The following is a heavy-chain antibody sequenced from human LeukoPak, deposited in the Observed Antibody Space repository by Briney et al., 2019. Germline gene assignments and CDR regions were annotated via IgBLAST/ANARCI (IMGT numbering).Heavy chain of an antibody. J-gene: IGHJ3*02. Sequence: ASVKVSCKASGYTFTGYYMHWVRQAPGQGLEWMGWINPNSAGTNYAQKFQGRVTMTRDTSISTAYMELSRLRSDDTAVYYCARGNPAIPDAFDIWGQGTMVTVSS. CDR2: INPNSAGT. CDR3: ARGNPAIPDAFDI. D-gene: IGHD2-2*01. CDR1: GYTFTGYY. V-gene: IGHV1-2*02.